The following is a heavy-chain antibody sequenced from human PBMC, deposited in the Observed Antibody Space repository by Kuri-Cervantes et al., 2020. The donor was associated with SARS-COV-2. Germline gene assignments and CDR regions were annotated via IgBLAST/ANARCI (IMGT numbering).Heavy chain of an antibody. D-gene: IGHD6-13*01. CDR1: GYTFTSYD. CDR3: ARGWQQQLVGDAFDI. Sequence: GGSLRLSCKASGYTFTSYDINWVRQATGQGLEWMGWMNPNSGNTGYAQKFQGRVTITRNTSISTAYMELSSLRSEDTAVYYRARGWQQQLVGDAFDIWGQGTMVTVSS. J-gene: IGHJ3*02. CDR2: MNPNSGNT. V-gene: IGHV1-8*03.